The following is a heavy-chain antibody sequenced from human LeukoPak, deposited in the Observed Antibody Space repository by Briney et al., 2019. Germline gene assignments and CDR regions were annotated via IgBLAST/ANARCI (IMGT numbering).Heavy chain of an antibody. V-gene: IGHV6-1*01. J-gene: IGHJ4*02. D-gene: IGHD1-26*01. CDR3: ARDPVGGSTIFDS. CDR2: TYYRSKWYN. CDR1: GDSVSSNSAA. Sequence: SQTLSLTCAISGDSVSSNSAAWSWIRQSPSRGLKWLGRTYYRSKWYNDYAVSVKRRITINPDTSTNQFSLRLNSVTPEDTAVYYCARDPVGGSTIFDSWGQGTLVTVSS.